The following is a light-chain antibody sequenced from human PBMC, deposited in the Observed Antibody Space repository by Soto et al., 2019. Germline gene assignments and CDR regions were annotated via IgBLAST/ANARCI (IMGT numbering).Light chain of an antibody. CDR1: SSDVGAYNY. CDR3: SSYTTSSTLV. V-gene: IGLV2-14*01. Sequence: QSALTQPASVSGSPGQSITISCTGTSSDVGAYNYVSWYQHHPGKAPKLMIYEVSNRPSGVSNRFSGSKSGNTASLTISGLQAEDEADYSCSSYTTSSTLVFGTGTKLTVL. CDR2: EVS. J-gene: IGLJ1*01.